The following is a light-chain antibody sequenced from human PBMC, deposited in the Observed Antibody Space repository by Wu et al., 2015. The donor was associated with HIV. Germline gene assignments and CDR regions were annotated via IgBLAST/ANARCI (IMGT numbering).Light chain of an antibody. CDR1: RSVSSA. V-gene: IGKV3-11*01. J-gene: IGKJ4*01. CDR2: DAS. CDR3: QQRCNFLLT. Sequence: EIVLTQSPAALSISPGERVTLSCRASRSVSSAVAWYQQKPGQAPRLLIYDASKRATGIPARFSGGGSTTDYSLTISSLEPEDFAVYYCQQRCNFLLTFGGGTKVEIK.